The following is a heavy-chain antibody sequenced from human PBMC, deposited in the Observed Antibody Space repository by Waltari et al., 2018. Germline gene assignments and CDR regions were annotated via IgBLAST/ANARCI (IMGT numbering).Heavy chain of an antibody. Sequence: QVQLVQSGSELKKPGASVKVSCKASGYTFTSYAMNWVRQAPGQGLEWMGWINTNTGNPTYAQGFTGRFVFSLDTSVSTAYLQISSLKAEDTAVYYCARDPSYGDYVGLAYYYYGMDVWGQGTTVTVSS. CDR1: GYTFTSYA. V-gene: IGHV7-4-1*02. CDR3: ARDPSYGDYVGLAYYYYGMDV. J-gene: IGHJ6*02. D-gene: IGHD4-17*01. CDR2: INTNTGNP.